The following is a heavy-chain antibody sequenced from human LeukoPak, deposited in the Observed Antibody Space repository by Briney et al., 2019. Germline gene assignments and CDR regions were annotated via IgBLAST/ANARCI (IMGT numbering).Heavy chain of an antibody. CDR3: AREAADYYGSGSYFDY. D-gene: IGHD3-10*01. J-gene: IGHJ4*02. CDR2: IYSAGST. V-gene: IGHV3-53*01. Sequence: GGSLRLSCAASGFTVSSNYMSWVRQAPGKGLERVSVIYSAGSTYYADSVKGRFTISRDNSKNTLYLQMNSLRAEDTAVYYCAREAADYYGSGSYFDYWGQGTLVTVSS. CDR1: GFTVSSNY.